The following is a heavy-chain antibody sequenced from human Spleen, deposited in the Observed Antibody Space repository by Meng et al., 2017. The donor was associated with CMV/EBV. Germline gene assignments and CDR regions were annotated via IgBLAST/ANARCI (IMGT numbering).Heavy chain of an antibody. Sequence: SGGTFSSYAISWVRQAHGQGLEWMGGIIPIFGTANYAQKFQGRVTITTDESTSTAYMELSSLRSEDTAVYYCAGRGIAAHYNNWFDPWGQGTLVTVSS. V-gene: IGHV1-69*05. D-gene: IGHD6-13*01. CDR3: AGRGIAAHYNNWFDP. J-gene: IGHJ5*02. CDR2: IIPIFGTA. CDR1: GGTFSSYA.